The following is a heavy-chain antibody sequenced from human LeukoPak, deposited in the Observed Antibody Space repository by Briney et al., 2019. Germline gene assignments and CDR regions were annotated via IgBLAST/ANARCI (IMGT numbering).Heavy chain of an antibody. J-gene: IGHJ4*02. Sequence: SETLSLTCTVSGASISSHCWSWIRQPPGRGLEWIGYICYSGSTNSNPSLKSRVTISVDTSKNQFSLKLSSVTAADTAVYYCARGGRYYYDSSGYYYDAKVFDYWGQGTLVTVSS. CDR1: GASISSHC. CDR2: ICYSGST. D-gene: IGHD3-22*01. CDR3: ARGGRYYYDSSGYYYDAKVFDY. V-gene: IGHV4-59*11.